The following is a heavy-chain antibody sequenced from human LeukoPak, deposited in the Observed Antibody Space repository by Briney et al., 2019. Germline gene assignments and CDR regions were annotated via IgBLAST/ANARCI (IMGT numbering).Heavy chain of an antibody. CDR1: GYSISSGYY. CDR2: IYHSGST. CDR3: ATERLELPPHAFDI. D-gene: IGHD1-7*01. V-gene: IGHV4-38-2*02. Sequence: SETLSLTCTVSGYSISSGYYWGWIRQPPGKGLEWIGSIYHSGSTYYDPSLKSRVTISVDTSKNQFSLKLSSVTAADTAVYYCATERLELPPHAFDIWGQGTMVTVSS. J-gene: IGHJ3*02.